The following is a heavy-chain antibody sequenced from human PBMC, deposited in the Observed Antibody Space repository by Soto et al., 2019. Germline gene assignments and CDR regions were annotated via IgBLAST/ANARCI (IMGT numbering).Heavy chain of an antibody. CDR3: ARDSGPSGWFDP. D-gene: IGHD1-26*01. Sequence: QVQLQESGPGLVKPSETLSLTCTVSGGSINSYYWSWIRQPPGKGLEWIGYIYYSGSTNYNPSLKSRVTIPVDTSKNQFSLKLSSVTAADTAVYFCARDSGPSGWFDPWGQGTLVTVSS. V-gene: IGHV4-59*01. CDR1: GGSINSYY. J-gene: IGHJ5*02. CDR2: IYYSGST.